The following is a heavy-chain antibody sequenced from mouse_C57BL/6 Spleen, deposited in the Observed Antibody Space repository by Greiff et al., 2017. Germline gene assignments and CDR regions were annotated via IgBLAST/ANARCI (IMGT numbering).Heavy chain of an antibody. CDR1: GYTFTSYW. V-gene: IGHV1-50*01. CDR2: IDPSDSYT. J-gene: IGHJ4*01. Sequence: VQLQQPGAELVKPGASVKLSCKASGYTFTSYWMHWVKQRPGQGLEWIGEIDPSDSYTNYNQKFKGKATLTVDTSSSTAYMQLSSLTSEDSAVYYCAREAMDYWGQGTSVTVSS. CDR3: AREAMDY.